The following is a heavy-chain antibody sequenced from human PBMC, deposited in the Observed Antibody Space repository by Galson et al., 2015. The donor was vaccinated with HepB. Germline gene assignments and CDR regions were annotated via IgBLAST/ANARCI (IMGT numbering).Heavy chain of an antibody. D-gene: IGHD1-14*01. CDR1: GFTFSSYG. V-gene: IGHV3-33*08. J-gene: IGHJ6*02. CDR2: IWYDGSNK. CDR3: ARNHHLIYGMDV. Sequence: SLRLSCAASGFTFSSYGMHWVRQALGKGLEWVAVIWYDGSNKYYADSVKGRFTISRDNSKNTLYLQMNSLRAEDTAVYYCARNHHLIYGMDVWGQGTTVTVSS.